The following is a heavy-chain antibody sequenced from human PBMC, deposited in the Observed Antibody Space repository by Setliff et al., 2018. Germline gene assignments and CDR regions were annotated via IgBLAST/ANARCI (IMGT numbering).Heavy chain of an antibody. CDR1: GGTFGSSA. CDR2: IIPMFDTG. D-gene: IGHD3-22*01. CDR3: ARDKADYYDRSGYSGASDV. J-gene: IGHJ3*01. V-gene: IGHV1-69*13. Sequence: ASVKVSCKASGGTFGSSALSWVRQAPGQGLGWMGGIIPMFDTGIYAEKFQGRVTLSADESTSTVYMELTRLRPEDTAIYYCARDKADYYDRSGYSGASDVWGQGTMVTVS.